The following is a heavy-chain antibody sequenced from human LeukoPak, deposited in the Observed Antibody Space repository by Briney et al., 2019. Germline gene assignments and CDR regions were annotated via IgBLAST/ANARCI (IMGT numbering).Heavy chain of an antibody. CDR1: GYTLTELS. V-gene: IGHV1-8*01. D-gene: IGHD5-12*01. CDR3: ARIESYDAH. CDR2: MNPNSGNT. J-gene: IGHJ4*02. Sequence: ASVKVSCKVSGYTLTELSMHWVRQATGQGLEWMGWMNPNSGNTGYAQKFQGRVTMTRNTSISTAYMELSSLRSEDTAVYYCARIESYDAHWGQGTLVTVSS.